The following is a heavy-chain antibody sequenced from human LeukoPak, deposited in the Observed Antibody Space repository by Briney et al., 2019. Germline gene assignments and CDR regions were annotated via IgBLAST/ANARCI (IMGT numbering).Heavy chain of an antibody. CDR1: GGSISTYY. Sequence: SETLSLTCTVSGGSISTYYWSWIRQPPGKGLEWIRSIYYSGSSYYNPSLKSRVTISVDTSKNQFSLKLSSVTAADTAVYYCARDPNSALWGQGTLVAVSS. J-gene: IGHJ4*02. D-gene: IGHD4-23*01. V-gene: IGHV4-59*12. CDR2: IYYSGSS. CDR3: ARDPNSAL.